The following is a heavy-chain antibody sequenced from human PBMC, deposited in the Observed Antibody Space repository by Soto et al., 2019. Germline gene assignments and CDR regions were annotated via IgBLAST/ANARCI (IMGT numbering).Heavy chain of an antibody. J-gene: IGHJ4*02. CDR2: ISISGSNI. D-gene: IGHD3-3*01. CDR3: ARGWRYDFWSGYFEF. Sequence: VQLVESGGGLVKPGGSLRLSCAASGFTFNDYYMTWIRQAPGKGLEWISYISISGSNIHYAGSVKGRFTISRDNATKSLYLQMDSLRAEDTAVYFCARGWRYDFWSGYFEFWGQGALVTVSS. CDR1: GFTFNDYY. V-gene: IGHV3-11*01.